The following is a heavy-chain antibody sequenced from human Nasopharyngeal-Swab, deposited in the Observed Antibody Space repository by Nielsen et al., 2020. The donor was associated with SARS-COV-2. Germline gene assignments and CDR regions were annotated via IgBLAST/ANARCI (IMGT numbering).Heavy chain of an antibody. CDR3: ARAYYYGSGSSFDY. CDR2: IYYSGST. CDR1: GGSISSYY. J-gene: IGHJ4*02. Sequence: ETLSLTCTVSGGSISSYYWSWIRQPPGKGLEWIGYIYYSGSTNYNPSLKSRVTISVDTSKNQFSLKLSSVTAADTAVYYCARAYYYGSGSSFDYWGQGTLVTVSS. V-gene: IGHV4-59*01. D-gene: IGHD3-10*01.